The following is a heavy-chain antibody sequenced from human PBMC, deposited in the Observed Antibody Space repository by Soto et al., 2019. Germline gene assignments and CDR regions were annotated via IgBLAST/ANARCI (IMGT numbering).Heavy chain of an antibody. CDR2: ISWNSGSI. V-gene: IGHV3-9*01. CDR1: GFTFDDYA. D-gene: IGHD4-17*01. J-gene: IGHJ4*02. CDR3: AKDIYAETGDDQFDY. Sequence: EVQLVESGGGLVQPGRSLRLSCAASGFTFDDYAMHWVRQAPGKGLEWVSGISWNSGSIGYADSVKGRFTISRDNAKNSLYLQMNSLRAEDTALYYCAKDIYAETGDDQFDYWGQGTLVTVSS.